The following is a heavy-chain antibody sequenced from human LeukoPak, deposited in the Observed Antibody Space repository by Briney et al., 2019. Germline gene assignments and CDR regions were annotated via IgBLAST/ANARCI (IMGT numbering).Heavy chain of an antibody. Sequence: ASVKVSCKASGYTFTGYYMHWVRQAPGQGLEWMGWIYPNSGATKYAQKFQSRVTMTRETSISTAYMELSGLRSDDTAVYYCGTLLSNGPFDYWGQGSLVTVSS. J-gene: IGHJ4*02. CDR2: IYPNSGAT. CDR3: GTLLSNGPFDY. CDR1: GYTFTGYY. V-gene: IGHV1-2*02.